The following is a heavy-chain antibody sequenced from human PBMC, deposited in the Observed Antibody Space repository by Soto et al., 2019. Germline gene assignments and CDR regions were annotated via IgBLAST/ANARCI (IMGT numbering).Heavy chain of an antibody. D-gene: IGHD5-12*01. CDR3: ARGHSGYGTV. CDR1: GNTFSSHT. CDR2: IIPALDIT. J-gene: IGHJ4*02. V-gene: IGHV1-69*02. Sequence: QVPLVQSGADVTKPGSSMRVSCKSSGNTFSSHTIIWVRQAPGQGLEWMGRIIPALDITTYAQKFQGRVTITADKSTTTAYMEWSSLRPDDTAIYCCARGHSGYGTVRGQGTLITVSS.